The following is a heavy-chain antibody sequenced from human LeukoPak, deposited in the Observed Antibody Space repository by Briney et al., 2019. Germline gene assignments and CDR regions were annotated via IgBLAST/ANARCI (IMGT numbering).Heavy chain of an antibody. CDR3: ARESGHDYGAEYYFDC. CDR1: GGSFSGYY. J-gene: IGHJ4*02. CDR2: INHSGST. D-gene: IGHD4-17*01. Sequence: SETLSLTCAVYGGSFSGYYWSWIRQPPGKGLEWIGEINHSGSTNYNPSLKSRVTISVDTSKNQFSLKLSSVTAADTAVYYCARESGHDYGAEYYFDCWGQGTLVTVSS. V-gene: IGHV4-34*01.